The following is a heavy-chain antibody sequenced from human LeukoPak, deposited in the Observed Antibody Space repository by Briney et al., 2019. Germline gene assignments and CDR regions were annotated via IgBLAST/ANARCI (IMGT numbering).Heavy chain of an antibody. Sequence: GGSLRLSCAASGFIFKTYCMSWVRQAPGTGLEWLSYITSNSNDKYYADSVKGRFTISRDNAKDSLHLQMDSLRDEDTAVYYCARYYDRSGFYRDAFDLWGQGTMVTVSS. V-gene: IGHV3-48*02. CDR3: ARYYDRSGFYRDAFDL. CDR2: ITSNSNDK. D-gene: IGHD3-22*01. J-gene: IGHJ3*01. CDR1: GFIFKTYC.